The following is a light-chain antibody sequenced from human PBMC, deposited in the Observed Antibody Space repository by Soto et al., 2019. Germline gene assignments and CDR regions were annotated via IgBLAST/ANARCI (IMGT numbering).Light chain of an antibody. CDR3: CSYAGSYTYV. CDR1: SSDVGGYNY. J-gene: IGLJ1*01. Sequence: QSVLTQPRSVSGSPGQSVTISCTGTSSDVGGYNYVSWYQQHPGKAPKLMIYDVSKRPSGVPDRFSGSKSGNAASLTISGLQAEDEADYYRCSYAGSYTYVFGTGTRSPS. V-gene: IGLV2-11*01. CDR2: DVS.